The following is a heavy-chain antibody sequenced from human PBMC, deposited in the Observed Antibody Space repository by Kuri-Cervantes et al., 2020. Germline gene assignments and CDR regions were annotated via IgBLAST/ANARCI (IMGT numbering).Heavy chain of an antibody. CDR2: IYSGGST. CDR1: GFTVSSNY. V-gene: IGHV3-66*01. J-gene: IGHJ6*02. Sequence: GGSLRLSCAASGFTVSSNYMSWVRQAPGKGLEWVSVIYSGGSTYYVDSVKGRFTISRDNSKNTLYLQMNSLRAEDTAVYYCARDYPTPYGDYVWARYYGMDVWGQGTTVTVSS. D-gene: IGHD4-17*01. CDR3: ARDYPTPYGDYVWARYYGMDV.